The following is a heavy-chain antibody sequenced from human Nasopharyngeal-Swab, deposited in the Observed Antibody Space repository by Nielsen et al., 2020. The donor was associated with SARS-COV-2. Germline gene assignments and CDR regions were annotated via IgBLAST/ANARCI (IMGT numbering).Heavy chain of an antibody. Sequence: SVKVYCKASGGTFSSYAISWVRQAPVQGPEWMGGIIPIFGTANYAQKFQGRVTITADESTSTAYMELSSLRSEDTAVYYCARDGGYSYGYQGRRDWFDPWGQGTLVTVSS. D-gene: IGHD5-18*01. CDR3: ARDGGYSYGYQGRRDWFDP. J-gene: IGHJ5*02. V-gene: IGHV1-69*01. CDR2: IIPIFGTA. CDR1: GGTFSSYA.